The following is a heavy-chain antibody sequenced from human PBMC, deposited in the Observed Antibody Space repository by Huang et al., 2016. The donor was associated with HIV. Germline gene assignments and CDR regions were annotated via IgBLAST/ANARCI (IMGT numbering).Heavy chain of an antibody. J-gene: IGHJ4*02. Sequence: QVQLEQWGAGLLKASETLSLTCAVYGGSFSGYYWNWLRQAPGKGLEWVGEINHSGNTNSNPSLKSRVNMSVDTSKSQFSLYLTSLSAADTGTYFCARRYNSRRDYWGRGTLVTV. CDR3: ARRYNSRRDY. CDR1: GGSFSGYY. V-gene: IGHV4-34*02. CDR2: INHSGNT. D-gene: IGHD3-22*01.